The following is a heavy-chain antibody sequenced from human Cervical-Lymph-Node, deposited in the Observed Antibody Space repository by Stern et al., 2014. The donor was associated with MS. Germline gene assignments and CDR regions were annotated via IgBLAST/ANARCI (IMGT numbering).Heavy chain of an antibody. CDR2: IWYDASNK. Sequence: QVQLVQSGGGVVQPGRSLRLSCAVSGFTFRNYGMHWVRQAPGKGLEWVATIWYDASNKYYADSVEGRFTISRDNSKNTLFLQMNSLRGEDTAMYYCARDRRYGSERDNPPFDPWGQGTLVTVSS. J-gene: IGHJ5*02. D-gene: IGHD3-10*01. V-gene: IGHV3-33*01. CDR1: GFTFRNYG. CDR3: ARDRRYGSERDNPPFDP.